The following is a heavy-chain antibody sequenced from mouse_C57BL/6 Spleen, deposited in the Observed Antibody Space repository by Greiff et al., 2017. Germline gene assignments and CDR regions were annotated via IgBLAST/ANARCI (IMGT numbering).Heavy chain of an antibody. Sequence: QVHVKQPGTELVKPGASVKLSCKASGYTFTSYWMHWVKQRPGQGLEWIGNINPSNGGTNYNEKFKSKATLTVDKSSSTAYMQLSSLTSEDSAVYYCARHYYGSSYVDYWGQGTTRTVSS. J-gene: IGHJ2*01. CDR2: INPSNGGT. V-gene: IGHV1-53*01. D-gene: IGHD1-1*01. CDR1: GYTFTSYW. CDR3: ARHYYGSSYVDY.